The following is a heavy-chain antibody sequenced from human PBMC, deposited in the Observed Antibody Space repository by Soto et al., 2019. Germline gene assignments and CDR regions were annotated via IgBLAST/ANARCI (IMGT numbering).Heavy chain of an antibody. J-gene: IGHJ4*02. CDR3: ARDTGRGWYPGY. CDR2: IWYDGTKT. D-gene: IGHD6-19*01. V-gene: IGHV3-33*01. Sequence: QVQLVESGGGVVQPERSLRLSCRTSGFSLSSEGMHWIRQAPGKGLEWMATIWYDGTKTYYADSVKGRFTISRDNSKNTLYLQMHSLRAEDTALYYCARDTGRGWYPGYWGQGTLVAVSS. CDR1: GFSLSSEG.